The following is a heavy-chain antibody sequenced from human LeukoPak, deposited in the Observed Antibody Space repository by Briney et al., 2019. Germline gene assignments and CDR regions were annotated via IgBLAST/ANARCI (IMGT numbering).Heavy chain of an antibody. D-gene: IGHD4/OR15-4a*01. V-gene: IGHV1-2*02. Sequence: GASVKVSCKASGYTFTVYFIYWVRQAPGQGLEWMGWINPDSGGTNYAENFQGRVTMTRDTSIGTAYMELSRLTSDDTAVYYCTRGRGAYWGQGTLVTVSS. CDR2: INPDSGGT. CDR1: GYTFTVYF. J-gene: IGHJ4*02. CDR3: TRGRGAY.